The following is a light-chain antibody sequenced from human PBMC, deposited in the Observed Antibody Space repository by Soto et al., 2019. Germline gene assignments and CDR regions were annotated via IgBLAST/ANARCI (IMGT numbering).Light chain of an antibody. J-gene: IGKJ4*01. CDR2: EAS. Sequence: DIQMTQSPSSLSASVGDRVTITCRASQAIGNSLAWYQQKPGKVPKLLIFEASTLQSGVPSRFSGSGSGTDFTLTISSLQPEDVATYYCQQYDTYPLTFGGGTKVDIK. CDR3: QQYDTYPLT. V-gene: IGKV1-27*01. CDR1: QAIGNS.